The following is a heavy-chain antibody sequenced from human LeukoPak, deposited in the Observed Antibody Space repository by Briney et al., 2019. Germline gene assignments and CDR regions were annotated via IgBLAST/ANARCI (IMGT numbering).Heavy chain of an antibody. Sequence: SETLSLTCTVSGGSISSGGYYWSWIRQPPGKGLEWIGTVYHSGSTYYNPSLRSRLTISVDTSKNQFSLKLTSVTAADTAEYYCARQEIVLIPAAISSPPLAAVDYWGQGTLVTVSS. CDR2: VYHSGST. CDR3: ARQEIVLIPAAISSPPLAAVDY. D-gene: IGHD2-2*01. CDR1: GGSISSGGYY. J-gene: IGHJ4*02. V-gene: IGHV4-39*01.